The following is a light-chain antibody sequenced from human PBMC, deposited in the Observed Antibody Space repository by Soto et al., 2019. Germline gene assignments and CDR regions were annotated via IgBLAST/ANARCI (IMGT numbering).Light chain of an antibody. V-gene: IGLV2-11*01. Sequence: QYVLAQPRSVSGSPGQSVTISCTGTSSDVGTYDFVSWYQQHPGKAPRLMIFDVSERPSGVPDRFSGSKSGNTASLTISGLQADDEADYYCCLYAVSIYVFGTGTKVT. CDR3: CLYAVSIYV. J-gene: IGLJ1*01. CDR2: DVS. CDR1: SSDVGTYDF.